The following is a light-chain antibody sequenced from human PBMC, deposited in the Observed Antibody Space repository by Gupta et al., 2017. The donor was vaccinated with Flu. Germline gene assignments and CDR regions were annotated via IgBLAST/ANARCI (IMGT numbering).Light chain of an antibody. J-gene: IGKJ2*01. Sequence: EIVLTQSPATLSLSPGERATLFCRASQSVSTYLAWYQHKPGQAPRLLIYDASNRDTGIPARFSGSGSGKDLTLTSSSREPEDFAVYYCQKRSNWPPYTFGQGTRLEIK. V-gene: IGKV3-11*01. CDR1: QSVSTY. CDR3: QKRSNWPPYT. CDR2: DAS.